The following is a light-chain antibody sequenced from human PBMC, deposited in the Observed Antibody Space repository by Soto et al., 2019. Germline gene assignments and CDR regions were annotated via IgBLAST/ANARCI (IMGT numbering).Light chain of an antibody. CDR2: DVS. J-gene: IGKJ2*02. V-gene: IGKV1-5*01. CDR3: QQYNISPST. CDR1: QSFGSW. Sequence: DIQMTQSPSTLSASVGDRVTITCRASQSFGSWLAWYQQKPGQAPKLLIYDVSSLENGVPGRFSGSGSGTEFTLTISSLQPDDYATYYCQQYNISPSTFGQGTKVDIK.